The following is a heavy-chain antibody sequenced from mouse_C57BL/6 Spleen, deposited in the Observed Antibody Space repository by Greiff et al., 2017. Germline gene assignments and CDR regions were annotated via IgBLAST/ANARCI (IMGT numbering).Heavy chain of an antibody. CDR3: ARSSPDYYAMDY. CDR1: GYTFTSYW. Sequence: QVQLQQPGAELVRPGSSVKLSCKASGYTFTSYWMDWVKQRPGQGLEWIGNIYPSDSETHYNQKFKVKATLTVDKSSSTAYMQLSSLTSEDSAVYYCARSSPDYYAMDYWGQGTSVTVSS. CDR2: IYPSDSET. V-gene: IGHV1-61*01. D-gene: IGHD1-1*01. J-gene: IGHJ4*01.